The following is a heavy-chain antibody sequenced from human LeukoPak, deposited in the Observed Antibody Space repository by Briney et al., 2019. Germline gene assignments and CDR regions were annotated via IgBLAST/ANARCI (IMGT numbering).Heavy chain of an antibody. D-gene: IGHD5-18*01. J-gene: IGHJ6*03. CDR3: ARDTAMVTGSYYYMDV. V-gene: IGHV4-59*11. Sequence: PSETLSLTCTVSGGSISSHYWSWIRQPPGKGLEWIGYIYYSGSTNYNPSLKSRATISVDTSKNQFSLKLSSVTAADTAVYYCARDTAMVTGSYYYMDVWGKGTTVTVSS. CDR1: GGSISSHY. CDR2: IYYSGST.